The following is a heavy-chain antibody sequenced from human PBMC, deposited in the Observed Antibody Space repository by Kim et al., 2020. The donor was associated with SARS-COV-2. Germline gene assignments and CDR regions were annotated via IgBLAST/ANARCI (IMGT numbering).Heavy chain of an antibody. J-gene: IGHJ4*02. D-gene: IGHD1-26*01. Sequence: SETLSLTCTVSGGSISSSSYYWGWIRQPPGKGLEWIGSIYYSGSTYYNPSLKSRVTISVDTSKNQFSLKLSSVIAADTAVYYCASQGEIVYFGGSYYGYWGQGTLVTVSS. CDR2: IYYSGST. V-gene: IGHV4-39*01. CDR1: GGSISSSSYY. CDR3: ASQGEIVYFGGSYYGY.